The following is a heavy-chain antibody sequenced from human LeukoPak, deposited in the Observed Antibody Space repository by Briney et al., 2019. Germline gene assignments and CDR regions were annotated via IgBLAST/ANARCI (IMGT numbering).Heavy chain of an antibody. CDR3: ARGANWGSPDY. V-gene: IGHV4-59*01. CDR2: IYYSGTT. J-gene: IGHJ4*02. D-gene: IGHD7-27*01. Sequence: PSETLSLTCAVSGGSISSDYWSWIRQSPGKGLEWIGYIYYSGTTSYNPSLKSRVTISLDTSKNQFSLKLSSVTAADTAVYYCARGANWGSPDYWGQGTLVTVSS. CDR1: GGSISSDY.